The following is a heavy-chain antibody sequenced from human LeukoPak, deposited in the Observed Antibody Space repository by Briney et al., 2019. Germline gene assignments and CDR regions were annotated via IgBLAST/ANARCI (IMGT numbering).Heavy chain of an antibody. CDR3: AKDTGSPADAITMEDNAFDI. Sequence: GGSLRLSCAASGFTFNNYALAWVRQTPEKGLECVSAISGDGVSPYYVDSVRGRFTISRDNSKNTLYLQMESLRAEDTAVYYCAKDTGSPADAITMEDNAFDIWGQGTMVTVSS. J-gene: IGHJ3*02. CDR1: GFTFNNYA. D-gene: IGHD3-3*01. V-gene: IGHV3-23*01. CDR2: ISGDGVSP.